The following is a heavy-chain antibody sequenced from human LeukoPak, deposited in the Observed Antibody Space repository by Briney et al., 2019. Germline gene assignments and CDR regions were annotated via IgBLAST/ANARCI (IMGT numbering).Heavy chain of an antibody. Sequence: GGSLRLSCAASGFTFSSYWMSWVRQAPGKGLEWVANIKQDGSEKYYVDSVKGRFTISRDNAKNSLYLQMNSLRAEDTAVYYCARDQYYYDSSGYYWGALDYWGQGTLVTVSS. CDR3: ARDQYYYDSSGYYWGALDY. CDR1: GFTFSSYW. CDR2: IKQDGSEK. D-gene: IGHD3-22*01. J-gene: IGHJ4*02. V-gene: IGHV3-7*01.